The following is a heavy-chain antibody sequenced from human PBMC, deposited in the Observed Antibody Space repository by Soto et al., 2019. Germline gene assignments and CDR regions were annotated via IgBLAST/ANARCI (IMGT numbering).Heavy chain of an antibody. CDR2: INPNSGST. V-gene: IGHV1-46*01. CDR1: GYTFTSYY. CDR3: ARSGSWYEGNWFDP. D-gene: IGHD6-13*01. Sequence: ASVKVSCKASGYTFTSYYMHWVRQAPGQGLEWMGIINPNSGSTSYAQKFQGSVTMSRDTPTSTVYMELSSLRSEDTAVYYCARSGSWYEGNWFDPWGQGTLVTSPQ. J-gene: IGHJ5*02.